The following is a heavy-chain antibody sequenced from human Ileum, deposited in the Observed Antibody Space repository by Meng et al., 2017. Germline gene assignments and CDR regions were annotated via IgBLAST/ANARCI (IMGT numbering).Heavy chain of an antibody. CDR2: VNHDGGT. V-gene: IGHV4-34*02. J-gene: IGHJ4*02. CDR3: AREGSWFGADY. Sequence: QVQLQQGGAGLLKPWETLSLTCTVYGASFTGYSWTWIRQSPGKGLEWIGEVNHDGGTNYSPSLKSRVIISIDTSKNQFSLKLTAVTATDAAVYYCAREGSWFGADYWGQGTLVTVSS. D-gene: IGHD3-10*01. CDR1: GASFTGYS.